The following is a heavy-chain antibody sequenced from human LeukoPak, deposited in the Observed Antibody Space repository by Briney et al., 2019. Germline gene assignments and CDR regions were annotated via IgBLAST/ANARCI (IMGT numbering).Heavy chain of an antibody. CDR3: ARHGSFILTGPRRWFDP. Sequence: SETLSLTCTVSGGSISSYYWSWIRQPLGKGLEWIGYIYYSGSTNYNPSLKSRVTISVDTSKNQFSLKLSSVTAADTAVYYCARHGSFILTGPRRWFDPWGQGTLVTVSS. CDR2: IYYSGST. J-gene: IGHJ5*02. CDR1: GGSISSYY. V-gene: IGHV4-59*08. D-gene: IGHD3-9*01.